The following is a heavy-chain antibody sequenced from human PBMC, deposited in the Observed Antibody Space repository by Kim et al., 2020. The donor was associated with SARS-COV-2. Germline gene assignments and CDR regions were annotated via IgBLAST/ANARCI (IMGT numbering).Heavy chain of an antibody. Sequence: GGSLRLSCAASGFTFSSYAMHWVRQAPGKGLEWVAVISYDGSNKYYADSVKGRFTISRDNSKNTLYLQINSLRAEDTAVYYCARDRGGSYSGCFVYWGQGTLVSVSS. CDR3: ARDRGGSYSGCFVY. D-gene: IGHD1-26*01. CDR2: ISYDGSNK. CDR1: GFTFSSYA. V-gene: IGHV3-30-3*01. J-gene: IGHJ4*03.